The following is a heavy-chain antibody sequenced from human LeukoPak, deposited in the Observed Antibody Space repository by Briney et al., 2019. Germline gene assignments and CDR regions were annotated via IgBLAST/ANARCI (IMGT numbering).Heavy chain of an antibody. CDR3: ARDYNYGSGRVEFNWFDP. CDR2: IYYGGST. V-gene: IGHV4-59*01. CDR1: GGSISSYY. Sequence: SETLSLTCTVSGGSISSYYWSWIRQPPGKGLEWIGYIYYGGSTNYNPSLKSRVTISVDTSKNQFSLKLSSVTAADTAVYYCARDYNYGSGRVEFNWFDPWGQGTLVTVSS. J-gene: IGHJ5*02. D-gene: IGHD3-10*01.